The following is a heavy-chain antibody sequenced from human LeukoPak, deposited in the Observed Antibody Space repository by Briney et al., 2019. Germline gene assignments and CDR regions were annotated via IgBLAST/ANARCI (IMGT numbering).Heavy chain of an antibody. Sequence: PGGSLRLSCAASGFTFSSYGMHWVRQAPGKGLEWVAFIRYDGSNKYYADSVKGRFTISRDNSKNTLYLQMNSLRAEDTAVYYCARHAAYTDYYDSSGYSYYFDYWGQGTPVTVSS. CDR3: ARHAAYTDYYDSSGYSYYFDY. CDR1: GFTFSSYG. V-gene: IGHV3-30*02. CDR2: IRYDGSNK. J-gene: IGHJ4*02. D-gene: IGHD3-22*01.